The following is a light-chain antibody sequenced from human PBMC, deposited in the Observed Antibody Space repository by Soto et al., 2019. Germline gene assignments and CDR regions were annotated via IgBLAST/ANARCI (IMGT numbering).Light chain of an antibody. Sequence: DIQMTQSPSTLSACVGDRVTITCRASQSISSWLAWYQQKPGKAPKLLISKASSLQSGVPSRFSGSGSGTEFTLTISSLQPDDFATYYCQQYTSFVTFGWGTKVEI. CDR2: KAS. CDR1: QSISSW. J-gene: IGKJ4*01. V-gene: IGKV1-5*03. CDR3: QQYTSFVT.